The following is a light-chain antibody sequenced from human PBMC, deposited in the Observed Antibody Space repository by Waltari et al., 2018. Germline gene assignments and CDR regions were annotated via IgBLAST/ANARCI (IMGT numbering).Light chain of an antibody. CDR1: SLRSYY. V-gene: IGLV3-19*01. J-gene: IGLJ2*01. CDR3: NSRDSSGNHLVV. Sequence: SSELTQDPAVSVALGQTVRITCQGDSLRSYYASWYQQKPGQAPVLVIYGKNNRPSCIQDRFSGSISVNTASLTITGAQAEDEADYYCNSRDSSGNHLVVFGGGTKLTVL. CDR2: GKN.